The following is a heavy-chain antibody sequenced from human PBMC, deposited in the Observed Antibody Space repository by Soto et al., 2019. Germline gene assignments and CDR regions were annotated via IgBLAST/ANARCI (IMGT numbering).Heavy chain of an antibody. Sequence: QVQLQESGPGLVKPSETLSLTCTVSGGSVSSGSYYWSWIRQPPGKGLEWIGYIYYSGSTNYNPSLKSRVTISVDTSKNQFSLKLSSVTAADTAVYYCARVGLLLEFGYYYGMDVWGQGTTVTVSS. J-gene: IGHJ6*02. V-gene: IGHV4-61*01. D-gene: IGHD2-21*02. CDR3: ARVGLLLEFGYYYGMDV. CDR2: IYYSGST. CDR1: GGSVSSGSYY.